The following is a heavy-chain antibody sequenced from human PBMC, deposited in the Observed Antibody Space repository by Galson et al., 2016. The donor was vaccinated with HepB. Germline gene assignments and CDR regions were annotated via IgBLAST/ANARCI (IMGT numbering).Heavy chain of an antibody. V-gene: IGHV3-74*01. CDR2: IYTDGSRT. CDR1: GFTFSNYW. J-gene: IGHJ4*02. CDR3: ARGSDGYYNDY. D-gene: IGHD3-22*01. Sequence: SLRLSCAASGFTFSNYWMHWVRQAPGKGLVWVSRIYTDGSRTAYADSVKGRFTISRDNARNTVYLQMNSLRAEDTAMYYCARGSDGYYNDYWGQGTLVTVSS.